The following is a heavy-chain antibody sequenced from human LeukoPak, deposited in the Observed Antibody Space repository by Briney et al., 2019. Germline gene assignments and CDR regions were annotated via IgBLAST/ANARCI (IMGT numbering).Heavy chain of an antibody. Sequence: SETLSLTCAVSGGSISSGGYSWSWIRQPPGKGLEWIGYIYHSGSTYYNPSLKSRVTISVDRSKNQFSLKLSSVTAADTAVYYCASVCGYGDYRTIDYWGQGTLVTVSS. V-gene: IGHV4-30-2*01. D-gene: IGHD4-17*01. CDR1: GGSISSGGYS. CDR2: IYHSGST. CDR3: ASVCGYGDYRTIDY. J-gene: IGHJ4*02.